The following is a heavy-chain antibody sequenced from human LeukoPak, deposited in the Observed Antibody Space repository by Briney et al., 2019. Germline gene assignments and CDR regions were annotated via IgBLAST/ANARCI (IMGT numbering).Heavy chain of an antibody. D-gene: IGHD1-26*01. CDR3: ARPPVYSGSYYVGY. V-gene: IGHV1-2*02. CDR1: GYTFTGYY. CDR2: INPNSGGT. Sequence: ASVKVSCKASGYTFTGYYMHWVRQAPGQGLEWMGWINPNSGGTNYAQKFQGRVTMTRDTSISTAYMELSRLRSDDTAVYYCARPPVYSGSYYVGYWGQGTLVTVSS. J-gene: IGHJ4*02.